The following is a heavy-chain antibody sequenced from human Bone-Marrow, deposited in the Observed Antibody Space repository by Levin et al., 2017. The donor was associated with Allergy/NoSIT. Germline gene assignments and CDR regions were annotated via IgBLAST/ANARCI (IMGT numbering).Heavy chain of an antibody. D-gene: IGHD3-16*01. Sequence: SETLSLTCTVSGGSISSGGYYWSWIRQHPGKGLEWIGYIYYSGSTYYNPSLKSRVTISVDTSKNQFSLKLSSVTAADTAVYYCARERGEATSLSFDYWGQGTLVTVSS. CDR2: IYYSGST. J-gene: IGHJ4*02. CDR1: GGSISSGGYY. CDR3: ARERGEATSLSFDY. V-gene: IGHV4-31*03.